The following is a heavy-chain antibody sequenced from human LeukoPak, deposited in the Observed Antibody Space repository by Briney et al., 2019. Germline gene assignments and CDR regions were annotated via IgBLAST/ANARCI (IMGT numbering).Heavy chain of an antibody. D-gene: IGHD5-18*01. J-gene: IGHJ6*02. CDR1: GFTFSSYD. CDR2: IGTAGDT. Sequence: GGSLRLSCAASGFTFSSYDMHWVRQATGKGPEWVSAIGTAGDTYYPGSVKGRFTISRENAKNSLYLQMNSLRAGDTAVYYCARRYSYGLYGMDVWGQGTTVTVSS. CDR3: ARRYSYGLYGMDV. V-gene: IGHV3-13*01.